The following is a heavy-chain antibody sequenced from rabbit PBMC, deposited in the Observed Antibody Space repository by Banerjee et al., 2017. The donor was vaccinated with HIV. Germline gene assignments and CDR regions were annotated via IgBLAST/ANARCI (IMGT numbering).Heavy chain of an antibody. Sequence: QQQLEESGGGLVKPGGTLTLTCKASGIDFSSYYYMCWVRQAPGKGLEWIACIYDGSNGSTYYASWAKGRFTISKTSSTTVTLQMTSLTAADTATYFCARSTYGSADYGIYMGYFNLWGPGTLVTVS. V-gene: IGHV1S45*01. CDR1: GIDFSSYYY. CDR2: IYDGSNGST. D-gene: IGHD5-1*01. J-gene: IGHJ4*01. CDR3: ARSTYGSADYGIYMGYFNL.